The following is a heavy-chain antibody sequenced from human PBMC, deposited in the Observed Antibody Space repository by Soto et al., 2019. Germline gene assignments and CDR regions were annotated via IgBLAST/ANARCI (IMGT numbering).Heavy chain of an antibody. CDR2: VSSDVSTT. CDR3: VRDGPNVPNDADY. CDR1: GFTFSRFS. V-gene: IGHV3-30-3*01. J-gene: IGHJ4*02. D-gene: IGHD1-1*01. Sequence: QVQLVESGGGVLQPGGSLRLSCAASGFTFSRFSLHWVRQAPGKGLEWVAVVSSDVSTTYYVDSVKCRFTISRDNSKNTLYLQMNSLRPEDTAVNYCVRDGPNVPNDADYWGQGKLVTVSS.